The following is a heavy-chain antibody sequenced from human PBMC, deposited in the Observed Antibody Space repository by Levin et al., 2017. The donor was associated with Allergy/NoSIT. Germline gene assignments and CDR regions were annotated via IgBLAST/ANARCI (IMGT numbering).Heavy chain of an antibody. J-gene: IGHJ6*02. CDR1: GGSFSSYA. Sequence: RASVKVSCKASGGSFSSYAINWVRQAPGLGLEWLGGVLPVFKTANYAQKFQGRVTITADESTGTAYMELSSLRSEDTAVYYCNNGGDHSSYYYYGMDVWGQGTTVTVSS. CDR3: NNGGDHSSYYYYGMDV. D-gene: IGHD3-22*01. V-gene: IGHV1-69*13. CDR2: VLPVFKTA.